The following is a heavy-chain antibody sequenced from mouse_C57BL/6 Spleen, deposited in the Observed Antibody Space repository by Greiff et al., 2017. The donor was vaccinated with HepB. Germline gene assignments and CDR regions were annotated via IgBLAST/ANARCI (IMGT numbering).Heavy chain of an antibody. J-gene: IGHJ3*01. Sequence: EVHLVESGGGLVKPGGSLKLSCAASGFTFSDYGMHWVRQAPEKGLEWVAYISSGSSTIYYADTVKGRFTISRDNAKNTLFLQMTSLRYEDTAMYYCASGGSSGYWFAYWGQGTLVTVSA. D-gene: IGHD3-2*02. CDR3: ASGGSSGYWFAY. V-gene: IGHV5-17*01. CDR2: ISSGSSTI. CDR1: GFTFSDYG.